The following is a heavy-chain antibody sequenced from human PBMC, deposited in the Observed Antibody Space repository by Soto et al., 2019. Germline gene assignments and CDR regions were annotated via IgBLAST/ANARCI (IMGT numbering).Heavy chain of an antibody. D-gene: IGHD3-10*01. CDR2: IYPGDSDT. CDR3: ARLSEYHYGSEQYYGLDV. CDR1: GYTFTNNW. J-gene: IGHJ6*02. V-gene: IGHV5-51*01. Sequence: GESLKISCKGSGYTFTNNWVGWVRQMPGKGLEWMGIIYPGDSDTRYSPTFQGQVTITGDKSIATAYLKWSSLKASDTAMYYDARLSEYHYGSEQYYGLDVWGQGTTVTVSS.